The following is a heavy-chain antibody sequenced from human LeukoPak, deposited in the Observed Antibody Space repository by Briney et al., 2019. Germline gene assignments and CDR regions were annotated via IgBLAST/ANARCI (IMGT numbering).Heavy chain of an antibody. J-gene: IGHJ4*02. CDR2: IYPGDSDT. Sequence: VESLKISCKGSGYNFSLYWIGWVRQMPGKGLEWMGIIYPGDSDTRYSPSFQGQVTISADKSISTAYLQWSSLKASDTAMYYCATTRARGGLRLRELALDYWGQGTLVTVPS. V-gene: IGHV5-51*01. CDR3: ATTRARGGLRLRELALDY. D-gene: IGHD3-16*01. CDR1: GYNFSLYW.